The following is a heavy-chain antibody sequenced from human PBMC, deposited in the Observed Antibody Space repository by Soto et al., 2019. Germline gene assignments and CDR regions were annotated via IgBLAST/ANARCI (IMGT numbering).Heavy chain of an antibody. J-gene: IGHJ4*02. CDR3: TEGTKF. CDR1: GFSFGYAW. CDR2: IKSRSDGGTT. V-gene: IGHV3-15*01. Sequence: EVQLVESGGGLVKPGASLRLSCAASGFSFGYAWMSWVRQAPGKGLEWVGRIKSRSDGGTTECAAPVKGRFSISRDDSENKLYLQMDSPKMEDTAVYYCTEGTKFWGQGTLVTVSS. D-gene: IGHD2-8*01.